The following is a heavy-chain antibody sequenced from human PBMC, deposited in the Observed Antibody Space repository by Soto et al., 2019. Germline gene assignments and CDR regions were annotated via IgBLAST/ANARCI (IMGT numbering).Heavy chain of an antibody. CDR3: AIRTRNSWTCDF. CDR2: IIPLTETP. J-gene: IGHJ4*02. Sequence: QVQVVQSGAEVKKPGSSVKVSCKASGGTFSNYAISWVRQAPGHGLEWVGGIIPLTETPVYAQTVQRRLTITADEITSAAYMELSSPRSDDTAVYYCAIRTRNSWTCDFWGQGTLVTVSS. CDR1: GGTFSNYA. D-gene: IGHD6-13*01. V-gene: IGHV1-69*01.